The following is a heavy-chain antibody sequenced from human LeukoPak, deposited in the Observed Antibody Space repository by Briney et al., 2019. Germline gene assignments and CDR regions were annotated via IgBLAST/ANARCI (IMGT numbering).Heavy chain of an antibody. CDR2: INHSGST. V-gene: IGHV4-39*07. J-gene: IGHJ6*02. CDR3: ARRPHSCRRFLEWLLNYGMDV. CDR1: GGSISSGGHY. Sequence: SETLSLTCTVSGGSISSGGHYWSWIRQPPGKGLEWIGEINHSGSTNYNPSLKSRVTISVDTSKNQFSLKLSSVTAADTAVYYCARRPHSCRRFLEWLLNYGMDVWGQGTTVTVSS. D-gene: IGHD3-3*01.